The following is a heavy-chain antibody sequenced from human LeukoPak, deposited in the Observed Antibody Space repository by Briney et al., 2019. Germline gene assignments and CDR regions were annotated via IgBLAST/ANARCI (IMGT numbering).Heavy chain of an antibody. CDR1: GFTFSDYY. CDR2: ISSSGSTI. D-gene: IGHD3-22*01. J-gene: IGHJ4*02. V-gene: IGHV3-11*01. CDR3: ASTTMIVVAPFDY. Sequence: GGSLRLSCAASGFTFSDYYMSWIRQAPGKGLEWVSYISSSGSTIYYADSVKGRFTISRDNAKNSLYLQMNSLRAEDTAVYYCASTTMIVVAPFDYWGQGTLVTVSS.